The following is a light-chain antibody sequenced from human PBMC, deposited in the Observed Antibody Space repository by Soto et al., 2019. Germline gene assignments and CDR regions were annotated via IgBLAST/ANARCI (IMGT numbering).Light chain of an antibody. CDR2: GAS. Sequence: EIVLTQSPGTLSLSPGERATLSCRASQTVSNNYLAWYQQKPGQAPRLLIYGASSRATGIPDRFRGSGSGTDFTLTISRLEPEDFAVYFCQQYGSSWWTSGQGTKVEIK. V-gene: IGKV3-20*01. CDR3: QQYGSSWWT. J-gene: IGKJ1*01. CDR1: QTVSNNY.